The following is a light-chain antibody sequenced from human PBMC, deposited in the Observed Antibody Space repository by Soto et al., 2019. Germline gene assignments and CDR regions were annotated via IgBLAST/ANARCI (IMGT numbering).Light chain of an antibody. V-gene: IGKV4-1*01. CDR1: QTIRKS. J-gene: IGKJ1*01. CDR3: QQYYSTPRT. Sequence: DIQMTQSPSSRSASIGDRVNVSCRASQTIRKSLAWYQQKPGQPPKLLIYWASTRESGVPDRFSGSGSGTDFTLTISSLQAEDVAVYYCQQYYSTPRTFGQGTKVDTK. CDR2: WAS.